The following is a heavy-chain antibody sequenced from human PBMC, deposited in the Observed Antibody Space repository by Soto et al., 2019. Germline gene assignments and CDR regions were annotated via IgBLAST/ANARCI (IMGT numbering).Heavy chain of an antibody. V-gene: IGHV4-34*01. Sequence: QVQQPQWGAGLLKPSETLSLTCAVYGGSFSNHYWSWIRQPPGKGLEWIGEINHSGSTNYNPSLKSRVTITVDTSKNQFSLKLSSVTAADPAVYYCARALPSYDYVRGSYRPDAFHVWGQGTMVTVSS. CDR3: ARALPSYDYVRGSYRPDAFHV. CDR2: INHSGST. D-gene: IGHD3-16*02. CDR1: GGSFSNHY. J-gene: IGHJ3*01.